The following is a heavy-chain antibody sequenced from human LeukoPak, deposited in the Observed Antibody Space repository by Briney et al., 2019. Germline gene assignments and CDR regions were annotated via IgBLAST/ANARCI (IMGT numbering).Heavy chain of an antibody. CDR3: ARGAGTMGRDWFDP. CDR1: GYIFINND. D-gene: IGHD3-10*01. CDR2: MNANTGNT. J-gene: IGHJ5*02. V-gene: IGHV1-8*01. Sequence: ASVKVSCKASGYIFINNDINWVRQAPGQGLEWMGWMNANTGNTGYAQKFQGRVSMTRDTSVSTAYMELSGLRSEDTAVYYCARGAGTMGRDWFDPWGQGTLVTVSS.